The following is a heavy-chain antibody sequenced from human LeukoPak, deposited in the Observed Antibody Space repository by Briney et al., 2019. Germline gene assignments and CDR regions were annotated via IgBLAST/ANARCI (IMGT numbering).Heavy chain of an antibody. D-gene: IGHD6-19*01. V-gene: IGHV3-74*01. CDR2: INTDGTVT. CDR3: ATKQWLAPPPDS. J-gene: IGHJ4*02. CDR1: GFTFSKYW. Sequence: GGSLRLSCAASGFTFSKYWMLWVRQAPGKGLGSVSRINTDGTVTTYAGSVKGRFTVSRDNADNTMFLQMNSVRDEDTAVYYCATKQWLAPPPDSWGQGTPVTVSS.